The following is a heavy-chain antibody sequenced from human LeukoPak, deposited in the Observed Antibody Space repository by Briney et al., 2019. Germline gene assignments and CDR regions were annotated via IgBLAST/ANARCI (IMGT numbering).Heavy chain of an antibody. D-gene: IGHD6-19*01. CDR2: ISGSGAGT. J-gene: IGHJ4*02. CDR3: ARDTPAGTSLFDY. Sequence: GGSLRLSCAASGFTFSSYAMSWVRQAPGKGLQWVSIISGSGAGTDYADSVKGRFTISRDNAKNSLYLQMNSLRAEDTAVYYCARDTPAGTSLFDYWGQGTLVTVSS. CDR1: GFTFSSYA. V-gene: IGHV3-23*01.